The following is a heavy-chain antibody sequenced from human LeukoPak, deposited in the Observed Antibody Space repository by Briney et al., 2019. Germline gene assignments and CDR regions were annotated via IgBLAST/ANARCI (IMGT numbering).Heavy chain of an antibody. V-gene: IGHV3-7*03. Sequence: GGSLRLSCAASGFTFSTYWMNWVRQAPGKGLEGVANINQDGSEQYYVDSVKGRFTLSRDSARNSLYLQMNSLRAEDTAVYYCARAEWSDWYFDLWGRGTLVTVSS. D-gene: IGHD3-3*01. CDR2: INQDGSEQ. CDR3: ARAEWSDWYFDL. J-gene: IGHJ2*01. CDR1: GFTFSTYW.